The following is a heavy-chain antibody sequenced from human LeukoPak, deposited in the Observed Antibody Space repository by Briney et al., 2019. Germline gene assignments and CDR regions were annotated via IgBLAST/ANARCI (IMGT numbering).Heavy chain of an antibody. D-gene: IGHD1-26*01. V-gene: IGHV1-46*01. CDR3: ARDNSVGDNAWWFDP. J-gene: IGHJ5*02. CDR1: GYTFTSYY. CDR2: INPTGGST. Sequence: GASVKVSCKASGYTFTSYYMHWVRQAPGHGLEWMGLINPTGGSTGYAQKFQGRVTMTRDMSTSTDYMELSSLRSEDTAIYYCARDNSVGDNAWWFDPWGQGTLVTVSS.